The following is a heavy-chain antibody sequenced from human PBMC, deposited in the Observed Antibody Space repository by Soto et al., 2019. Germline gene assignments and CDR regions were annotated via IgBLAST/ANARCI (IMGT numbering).Heavy chain of an antibody. CDR2: IYSGGST. CDR3: ARVLHGYSGFEDYFDY. J-gene: IGHJ4*02. D-gene: IGHD5-12*01. CDR1: TVSSNY. V-gene: IGHV3-53*01. Sequence: TVSSNYMSWVRQAPGKGLEWVSVIYSGGSTYYPGSVQGRFTISRENAKNSLYLQMNSLRAGDTAVYYCARVLHGYSGFEDYFDYWGQGALVTVSS.